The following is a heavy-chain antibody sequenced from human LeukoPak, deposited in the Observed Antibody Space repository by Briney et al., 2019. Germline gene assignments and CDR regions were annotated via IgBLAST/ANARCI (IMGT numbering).Heavy chain of an antibody. CDR2: IYTSGST. CDR3: ARRSYDSSGYQGSAFDI. V-gene: IGHV4-4*09. J-gene: IGHJ3*02. CDR1: GGSISSYY. Sequence: SETLSLTCTVSGGSISSYYWSWIRQPPGKGLEWIGYIYTSGSTNYNPSLKSRVTISVDTSKNQFSLKLSSVTAADTAAYYCARRSYDSSGYQGSAFDIWGQGTMVTVSS. D-gene: IGHD3-22*01.